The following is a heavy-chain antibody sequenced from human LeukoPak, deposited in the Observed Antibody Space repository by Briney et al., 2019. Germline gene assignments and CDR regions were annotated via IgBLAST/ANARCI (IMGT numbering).Heavy chain of an antibody. J-gene: IGHJ3*02. CDR3: AKDGVSSSVWAFDI. CDR1: GFTFSNYG. D-gene: IGHD3-10*01. Sequence: PGGSLRLSCAASGFTFSNYGMHWVRQAPGKGLEWVAFIRNDGNTKYYVDSVKGRFVISRDNSRNTLFLYMNSLRAEDSAVYYCAKDGVSSSVWAFDIWGQGTMATVSS. V-gene: IGHV3-30*02. CDR2: IRNDGNTK.